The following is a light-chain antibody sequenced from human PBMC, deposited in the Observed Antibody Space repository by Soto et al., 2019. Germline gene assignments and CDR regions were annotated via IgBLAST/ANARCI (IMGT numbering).Light chain of an antibody. CDR3: SSYTSSSTLYV. J-gene: IGLJ1*01. V-gene: IGLV2-14*01. Sequence: QSALTQPASVSGSLGQSITISCTGTSSDVGGYNYVSWYQQHPGKAPKFMIYDVSNRPSGVSNRFSGSKSGNTASLTISGLQAEDEADYYCSSYTSSSTLYVFGTGTKLTVL. CDR1: SSDVGGYNY. CDR2: DVS.